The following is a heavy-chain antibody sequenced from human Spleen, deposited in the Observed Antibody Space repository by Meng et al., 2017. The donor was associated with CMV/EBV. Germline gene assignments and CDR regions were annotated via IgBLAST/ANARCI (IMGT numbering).Heavy chain of an antibody. CDR1: DDSISSSSYY. D-gene: IGHD3-10*01. V-gene: IGHV4-39*01. J-gene: IGHJ4*02. Sequence: SETLSLTCTVSDDSISSSSYYWGWIRQPPGKGLEWIGNIYYSGSTYYNPSLKSRVTISVDTSKNQFSLKLSSVTAADTAVYFCARRAGRGINFDYWGQGTLVTVSS. CDR2: IYYSGST. CDR3: ARRAGRGINFDY.